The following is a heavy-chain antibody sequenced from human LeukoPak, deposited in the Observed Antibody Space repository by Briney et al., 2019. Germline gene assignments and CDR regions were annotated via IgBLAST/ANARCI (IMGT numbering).Heavy chain of an antibody. CDR1: GFTFSSYW. J-gene: IGHJ4*02. CDR2: IKQDGSEK. D-gene: IGHD3-3*01. Sequence: PGGSLRLSCAASGFTFSSYWMSWVRQAPGKGLEWVANIKQDGSEKYYVDSVKGRFTISRDNAKNSLYLQMNSLRAEDTAMYYCARDQYDFWSGYYYFDYWGQGTLVTVSS. V-gene: IGHV3-7*01. CDR3: ARDQYDFWSGYYYFDY.